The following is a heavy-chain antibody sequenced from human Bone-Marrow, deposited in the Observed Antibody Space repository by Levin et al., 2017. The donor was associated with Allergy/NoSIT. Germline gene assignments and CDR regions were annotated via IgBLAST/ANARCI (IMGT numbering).Heavy chain of an antibody. CDR1: GFTFSDYY. Sequence: GGSLRLSCAASGFTFSDYYMTWIRQAPGKGLEWVSYISSSDTTKYYADSVKGRFTISRDNAKNSLFLQMNSLRAEDTAVYYCARTATTGRAHYDYWGQGTLVTVSS. CDR3: ARTATTGRAHYDY. D-gene: IGHD1-1*01. CDR2: ISSSDTTK. V-gene: IGHV3-11*01. J-gene: IGHJ4*02.